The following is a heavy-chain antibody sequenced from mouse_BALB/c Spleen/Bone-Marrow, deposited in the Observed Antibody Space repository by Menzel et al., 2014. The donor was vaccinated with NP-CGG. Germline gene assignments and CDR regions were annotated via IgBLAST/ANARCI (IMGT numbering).Heavy chain of an antibody. D-gene: IGHD2-4*01. CDR2: ISSGGSYT. Sequence: DVKLVESGGGLVKPGGSLKLSCAASGFTFSSCAMSWVRQSPEKRLEWVAEISSGGSYTYYPDTVTGRFTISRDNGKNTLYLEMSSLRSEDTAMYYCAREGLRRRAAMDYWGQGTSVTVSS. V-gene: IGHV5-9-4*01. CDR1: GFTFSSCA. CDR3: AREGLRRRAAMDY. J-gene: IGHJ4*01.